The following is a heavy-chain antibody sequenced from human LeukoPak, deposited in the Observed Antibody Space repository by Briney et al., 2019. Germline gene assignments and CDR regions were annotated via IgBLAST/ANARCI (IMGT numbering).Heavy chain of an antibody. D-gene: IGHD3-16*01. CDR3: ARGVPMDV. Sequence: GASVKVSCKASGGTFSSYAISWVRRAAGQGLEWMGRTIPILGIANYAQKFQGRVTITADKSTSTAYMELSSLRSEDTAVYYCARGVPMDVWGQGTTVTVSS. J-gene: IGHJ6*02. CDR2: TIPILGIA. V-gene: IGHV1-69*04. CDR1: GGTFSSYA.